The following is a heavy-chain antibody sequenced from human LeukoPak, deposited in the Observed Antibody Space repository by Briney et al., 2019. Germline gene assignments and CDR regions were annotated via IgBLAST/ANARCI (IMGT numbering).Heavy chain of an antibody. D-gene: IGHD6-19*01. CDR3: ARDQGEVIAVAGRGENWYSWFDP. CDR1: GDTFNRFY. J-gene: IGHJ5*02. CDR2: IKYSGGNT. V-gene: IGHV1-46*02. Sequence: EGSVKVSCKASGDTFNRFYIHWVRQAPGQGLEWMGIIKYSGGNTSNTQKFQGRVTMTRDTSTSTVYMELSSLRSEDTAVYYCARDQGEVIAVAGRGENWYSWFDPWGQGTLVTVSS.